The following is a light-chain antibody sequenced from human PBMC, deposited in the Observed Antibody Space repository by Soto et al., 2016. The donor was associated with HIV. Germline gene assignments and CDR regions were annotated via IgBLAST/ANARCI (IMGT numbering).Light chain of an antibody. V-gene: IGKV1-5*03. CDR2: KAS. J-gene: IGKJ2*03. CDR1: QSISSW. CDR3: QQYNSYSEYS. Sequence: DIQMTQSPSTLSASVGDRVTITCRASQSISSWLAWYQQKPGKAPKLLIYKASSLESGVPSRFSGTGFGTEFTLTISSLQPDDFATYYCQQYNSYSEYSFGLGDQAGDQT.